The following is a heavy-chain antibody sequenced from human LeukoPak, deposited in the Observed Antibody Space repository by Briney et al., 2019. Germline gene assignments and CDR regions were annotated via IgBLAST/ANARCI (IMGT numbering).Heavy chain of an antibody. V-gene: IGHV1-8*01. Sequence: ASVSVSCKASGYTSSSYDINWVRQPDGQGLEWVGWMNPNSGNTGYAQKFQGRVSMTSNPSISTAYMELSSLRSEDTAVYYCTRGLRREQQLLRAFDDWGQGTLVTVSS. CDR1: GYTSSSYD. J-gene: IGHJ4*02. CDR3: TRGLRREQQLLRAFDD. CDR2: MNPNSGNT. D-gene: IGHD6-13*01.